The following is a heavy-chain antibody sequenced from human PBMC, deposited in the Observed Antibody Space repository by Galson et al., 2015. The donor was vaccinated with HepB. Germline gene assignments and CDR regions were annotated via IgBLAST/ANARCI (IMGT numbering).Heavy chain of an antibody. Sequence: SVKVSCKASGYTFTSYGISWVRQAPGQGLEWMGWISAYNGNTNYAQKLQGRVTMTTDTSTSTAYMELRSLRSDDTAVYYCARDLLSSGWIPVYWYYGMDVWGQGTMVTVSS. CDR1: GYTFTSYG. CDR2: ISAYNGNT. CDR3: ARDLLSSGWIPVYWYYGMDV. D-gene: IGHD6-19*01. V-gene: IGHV1-18*04. J-gene: IGHJ6*02.